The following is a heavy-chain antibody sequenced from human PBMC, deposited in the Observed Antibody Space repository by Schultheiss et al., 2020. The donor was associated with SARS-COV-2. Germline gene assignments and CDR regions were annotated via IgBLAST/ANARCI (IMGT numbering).Heavy chain of an antibody. CDR2: ISYDGSNK. D-gene: IGHD1-26*01. J-gene: IGHJ4*02. V-gene: IGHV3-30*03. CDR1: GFTFSSYG. CDR3: ARINIVGATKSDY. Sequence: GGSLRLSCAASGFTFSSYGMHWVRQAPGKGLEWVAVISYDGSNKYYADSVKGRFTISRDNSKNTLYLQMNSLRAEDTAVYYCARINIVGATKSDYWGQGTLVTVSS.